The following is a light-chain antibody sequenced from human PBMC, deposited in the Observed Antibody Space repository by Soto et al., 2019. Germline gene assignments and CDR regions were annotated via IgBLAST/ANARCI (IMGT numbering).Light chain of an antibody. CDR1: QIVSSNY. CDR2: GAS. Sequence: EIVLTQSPGTLSVSPGERATLSCRASQIVSSNYLAWYQQKPGQAPRLLIYGASSRATGIPDRFSGSGSGTDFTLSISRLEPDDFAVYYCQQYVSPPPSTFGQGTKLEIK. J-gene: IGKJ2*01. CDR3: QQYVSPPPST. V-gene: IGKV3-20*01.